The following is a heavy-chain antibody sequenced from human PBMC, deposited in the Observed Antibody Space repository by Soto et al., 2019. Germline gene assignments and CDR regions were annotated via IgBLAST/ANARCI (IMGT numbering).Heavy chain of an antibody. J-gene: IGHJ4*02. V-gene: IGHV1-2*04. CDR3: ATVQEEIRGYCSGGSCYTH. CDR2: INPNSGGT. D-gene: IGHD2-15*01. Sequence: QVQLVQSGAEVKKPGASVKVSCKASGYTFTGYYMHWVRQAPGQGLEWMGWINPNSGGTNYAQKFQGWGTMTRDTSISTAYMELSRLRSDDTAVYYCATVQEEIRGYCSGGSCYTHWGQGTLVTVSS. CDR1: GYTFTGYY.